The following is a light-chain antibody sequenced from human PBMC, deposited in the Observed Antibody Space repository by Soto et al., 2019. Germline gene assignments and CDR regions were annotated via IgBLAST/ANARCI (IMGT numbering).Light chain of an antibody. CDR1: QVIGDT. V-gene: IGKV3-15*01. Sequence: VVMRQSPATLSFSPGEGATRSSMASQVIGDTLAWYQHKPGQTPRLLIYDTSTRATGVPTRFSGSRSGAEFTLTISSLQSEDFALYYCQQYNIWPPTFGPGTKVDIK. CDR2: DTS. J-gene: IGKJ3*01. CDR3: QQYNIWPPT.